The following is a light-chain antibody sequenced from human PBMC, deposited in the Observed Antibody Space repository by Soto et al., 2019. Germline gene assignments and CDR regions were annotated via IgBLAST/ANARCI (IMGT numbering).Light chain of an antibody. CDR3: QQSYRTPYT. V-gene: IGKV1-39*01. Sequence: QMTQSPSSLSASVGDRVTITCRASQDIDIYSSWYQQKPGKVPKLLIYDESTLQSGVPSRFSGSGSGTDFTLTINNLQPEDFATYYCQQSYRTPYTFGQGTKVDIK. CDR2: DES. J-gene: IGKJ2*01. CDR1: QDIDIY.